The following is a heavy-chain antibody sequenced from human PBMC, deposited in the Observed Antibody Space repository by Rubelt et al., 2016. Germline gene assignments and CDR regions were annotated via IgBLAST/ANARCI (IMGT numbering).Heavy chain of an antibody. J-gene: IGHJ5*02. D-gene: IGHD5-12*01. Sequence: VLPGGSLSLSCAASGFTFSSYAMSWVRQAPGKGLEWVSIIHSGGSTFHADSVKGRFTISRDTSKNTLYLQMNSLRVEDTAVYYCATRGSWGQGTLVTVSS. CDR3: ATRGS. CDR1: GFTFSSYA. V-gene: IGHV3-23*01. CDR2: IIHSGGST.